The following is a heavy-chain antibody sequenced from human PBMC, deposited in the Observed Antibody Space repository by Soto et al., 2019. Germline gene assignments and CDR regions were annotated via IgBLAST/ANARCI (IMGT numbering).Heavy chain of an antibody. CDR3: ARDRGLYCSSTSCYGLDV. CDR1: GFTFSSYG. V-gene: IGHV3-33*01. D-gene: IGHD2-2*01. Sequence: QVQLVESGGGVVQPGRSLRLSCAASGFTFSSYGMHWVRQAPGKGLEWVAVIWYDGSNKYYADSVKGRFTISRDNSKNTLYLQMNSLRAEDTAVYYWARDRGLYCSSTSCYGLDVWGQGTTVTVSS. CDR2: IWYDGSNK. J-gene: IGHJ6*02.